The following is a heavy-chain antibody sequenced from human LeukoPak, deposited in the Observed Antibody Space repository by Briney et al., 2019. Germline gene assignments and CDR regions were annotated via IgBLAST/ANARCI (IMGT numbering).Heavy chain of an antibody. CDR3: ARGGSRQNFYYYGLDV. D-gene: IGHD6-25*01. V-gene: IGHV4-59*01. CDR2: ISFSGIT. J-gene: IGHJ6*02. Sequence: PSETLSLTCTVSGGSINSFFWNWIRQPPGKGLEWIGYISFSGITNYNPSLQSRVSKSVDTSKNEFSLRLSSVTAADTAVYYCARGGSRQNFYYYGLDVWGQGTTVTVSS. CDR1: GGSINSFF.